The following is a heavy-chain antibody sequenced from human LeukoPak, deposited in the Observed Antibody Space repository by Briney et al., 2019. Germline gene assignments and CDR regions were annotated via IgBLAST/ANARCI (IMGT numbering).Heavy chain of an antibody. Sequence: TGGSLRLSCAASGFTFSSYSMNWVRQAPGKGLEWVSSISSSSSYIYYADSVEGRFTISRDNAKNSLYLQMNSLRAEDTAVYYCARGRDGYNFLDYWGQGTLVTVSS. CDR1: GFTFSSYS. V-gene: IGHV3-21*01. J-gene: IGHJ4*02. D-gene: IGHD5-24*01. CDR2: ISSSSSYI. CDR3: ARGRDGYNFLDY.